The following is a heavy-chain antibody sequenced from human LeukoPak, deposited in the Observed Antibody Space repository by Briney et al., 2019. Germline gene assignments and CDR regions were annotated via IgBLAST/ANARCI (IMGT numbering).Heavy chain of an antibody. Sequence: SETLSLTCTVSGGSISSSSYYWSWIRQPPGKGLEWIGEINHSGSTNYNPSLKSRVTISVDTSKNQFSLKLSSVTAADTAVYYCARDDYSNWGRNRGYFQHWGQGTLVTVSS. V-gene: IGHV4-39*07. CDR3: ARDDYSNWGRNRGYFQH. D-gene: IGHD4-11*01. J-gene: IGHJ1*01. CDR2: INHSGST. CDR1: GGSISSSSYY.